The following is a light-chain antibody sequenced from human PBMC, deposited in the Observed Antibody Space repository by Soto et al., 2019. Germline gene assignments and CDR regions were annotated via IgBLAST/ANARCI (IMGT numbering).Light chain of an antibody. CDR1: SSNIGSNY. Sequence: QSVLTQPPSASGSPGQRVTNSCSGSSSNIGSNYVYWYQQLPGTAPKLLIYRNNQRPSGVPDRFSGSKSGTSASLAISGLRSEDEADYYCAAWDDSLSGPHYVFGTGTKVTVL. CDR3: AAWDDSLSGPHYV. V-gene: IGLV1-47*01. J-gene: IGLJ1*01. CDR2: RNN.